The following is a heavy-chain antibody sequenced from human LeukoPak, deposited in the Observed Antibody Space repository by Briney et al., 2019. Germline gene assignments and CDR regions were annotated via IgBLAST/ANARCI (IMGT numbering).Heavy chain of an antibody. CDR1: GYTFTSYD. D-gene: IGHD3-22*01. CDR3: ARVGSYYDSSGYYYSGWFDP. J-gene: IGHJ5*02. CDR2: MNPNSGNT. Sequence: WASVKVSCKASGYTFTSYDINWVRQATGQGLEWMGWMNPNSGNTGYAQKFQGRVTMTRNTSISTAYMELSSLRSEDTAVYYCARVGSYYDSSGYYYSGWFDPWGQGTLVTVSS. V-gene: IGHV1-8*01.